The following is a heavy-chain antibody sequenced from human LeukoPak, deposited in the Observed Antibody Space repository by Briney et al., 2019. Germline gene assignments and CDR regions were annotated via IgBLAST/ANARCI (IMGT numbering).Heavy chain of an antibody. V-gene: IGHV7-4-1*02. CDR1: GYTFTGYY. D-gene: IGHD3-3*01. CDR3: AAPVWSGYYHFDY. Sequence: ASVKVSCKASGYTFTGYYMHWVRQAPGQGLEWMGWINTNTGNPTYAQGFTGRFVFSLDTSVSTAYLQISSLKAEDTAVYYCAAPVWSGYYHFDYWGQGTLVTVSS. J-gene: IGHJ4*02. CDR2: INTNTGNP.